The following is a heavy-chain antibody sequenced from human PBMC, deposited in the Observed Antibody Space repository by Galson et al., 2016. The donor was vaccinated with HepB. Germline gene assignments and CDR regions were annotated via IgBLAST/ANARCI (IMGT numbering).Heavy chain of an antibody. Sequence: TLSLTCTVSGASISSGSYHWTWIRQPAGKGLEWIGQTYTTGRTYYNPSLENRVTMSVDTSTNKFSLSLTSVTAADTAVYYCASYIAGYGGRGSWGQGTLITVSS. CDR3: ASYIAGYGGRGS. CDR2: TYTTGRT. V-gene: IGHV4-61*09. J-gene: IGHJ5*02. CDR1: GASISSGSYH. D-gene: IGHD1-26*01.